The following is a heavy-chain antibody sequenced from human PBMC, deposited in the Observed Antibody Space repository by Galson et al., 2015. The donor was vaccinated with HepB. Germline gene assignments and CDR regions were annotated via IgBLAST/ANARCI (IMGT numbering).Heavy chain of an antibody. D-gene: IGHD6-19*01. CDR2: ISGSGSSK. J-gene: IGHJ4*02. Sequence: SLRLSCAASGFTFSSYAMSWVRRAPGKGLEWVSAISGSGSSKYYADSVKGRFTISRDNSKNTLYLQMNSLRAEDTAVYYCASAIAVTGYYFDCWGQGTLVTVSS. CDR3: ASAIAVTGYYFDC. CDR1: GFTFSSYA. V-gene: IGHV3-23*01.